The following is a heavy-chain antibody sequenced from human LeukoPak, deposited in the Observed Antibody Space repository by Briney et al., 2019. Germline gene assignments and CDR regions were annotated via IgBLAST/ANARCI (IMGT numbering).Heavy chain of an antibody. D-gene: IGHD5-24*01. J-gene: IGHJ3*02. CDR3: ARSLKRGDAFDI. CDR2: ISSSSSYT. CDR1: GFTFSDYY. Sequence: PGGSLRLSCAASGFTFSDYYMSWIRQAPGKGLEWDSYISSSSSYTNYADSVKGRFTISRDNAKNSLYLQMNSLRAEDTAVYYCARSLKRGDAFDIWGQGTMVTVSS. V-gene: IGHV3-11*06.